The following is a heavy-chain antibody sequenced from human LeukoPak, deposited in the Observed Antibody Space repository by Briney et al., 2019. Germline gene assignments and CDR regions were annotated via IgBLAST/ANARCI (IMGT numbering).Heavy chain of an antibody. CDR3: ARESRSAKYYYGSGSYSDYYYGMDV. D-gene: IGHD3-10*01. V-gene: IGHV3-7*01. CDR1: GFTFSRYW. CDR2: IKEDGSEK. Sequence: GGSLRLSCVASGFTFSRYWMSWVRQAPGKGLEWVANIKEDGSEKYYVDSVKGRFTISRDNAKNSLYLQMNSLRAEDTAVYYCARESRSAKYYYGSGSYSDYYYGMDVWGQGTTVTVSS. J-gene: IGHJ6*02.